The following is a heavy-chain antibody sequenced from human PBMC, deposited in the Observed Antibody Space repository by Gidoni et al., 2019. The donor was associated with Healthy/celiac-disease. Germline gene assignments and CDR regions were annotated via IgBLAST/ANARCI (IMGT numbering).Heavy chain of an antibody. D-gene: IGHD3-3*01. J-gene: IGHJ5*02. CDR1: GFTFSSYA. CDR3: ARNFDFWSGSNWFDP. V-gene: IGHV3-23*01. CDR2: ISGSGGST. Sequence: EVQLLESGGGLVQPGGSLRLSCAASGFTFSSYAMSWVRQAPGKGLEWGSAISGSGGSTYYADSVKGRFTISRDNSKNTLYLQMNSLRAEDTAVYYCARNFDFWSGSNWFDPWGQGTLVTVSS.